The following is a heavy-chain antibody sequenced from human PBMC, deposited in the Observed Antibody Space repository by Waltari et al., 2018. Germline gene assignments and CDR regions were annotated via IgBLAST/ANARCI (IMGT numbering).Heavy chain of an antibody. V-gene: IGHV4-59*01. CDR3: ARGGGGDWEWFDP. CDR1: GGPISRFY. D-gene: IGHD2-21*02. CDR2: IYYTGST. Sequence: QVQLQDSGPSLLKPSETLSLICTVSGGPISRFYWSWVRQPPGKGLDWIGYIYYTGSTNFNPSLKSRVTMSVDTSKNQFSLKLSSVTAADTAFYYCARGGGGDWEWFDPWGQGTLVTVSS. J-gene: IGHJ5*02.